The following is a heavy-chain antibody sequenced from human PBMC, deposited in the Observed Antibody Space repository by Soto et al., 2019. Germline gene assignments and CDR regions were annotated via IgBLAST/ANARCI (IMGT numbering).Heavy chain of an antibody. V-gene: IGHV3-74*01. J-gene: IGHJ6*02. CDR1: GFTFSSYW. Sequence: GGSLRLSCAASGFTFSSYWMHWVRQAPGKGLVWVSRINSDGSSTSYADSVKGRFTISRDNAKNTLYLQMNSLRAEDAAVYYCARDWIHQPYYYGMDAWGQGTTATVSS. CDR3: ARDWIHQPYYYGMDA. CDR2: INSDGSST. D-gene: IGHD5-18*01.